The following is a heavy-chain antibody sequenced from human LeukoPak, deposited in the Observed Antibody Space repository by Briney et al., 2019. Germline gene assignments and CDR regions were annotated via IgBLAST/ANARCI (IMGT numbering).Heavy chain of an antibody. Sequence: PGGPLRLSCAASGFTFSSYSMNWVRQAPGKGLEWVSYISSSSSTIYYADSVKGRFTISRDNAKNSLYLQMNSLRDEDTAVYYCARDRSGGYYGSVDYWGQGTLVTVSS. J-gene: IGHJ4*02. CDR1: GFTFSSYS. V-gene: IGHV3-48*02. D-gene: IGHD3-10*01. CDR2: ISSSSSTI. CDR3: ARDRSGGYYGSVDY.